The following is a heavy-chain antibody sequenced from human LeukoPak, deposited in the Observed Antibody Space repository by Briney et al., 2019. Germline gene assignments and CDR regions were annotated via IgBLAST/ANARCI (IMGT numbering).Heavy chain of an antibody. Sequence: PGGSLRLSCAASGFSFSTYELNWVRQAPGKGLEWISYLNSRSNARYYADSLQGRFTISRDSANESMYLHMNDLRVEDTGVYYCATSGYCGTTSCYDGAFSVWGRGTVVIVSS. J-gene: IGHJ3*01. D-gene: IGHD2-2*01. CDR1: GFSFSTYE. V-gene: IGHV3-48*03. CDR3: ATSGYCGTTSCYDGAFSV. CDR2: LNSRSNAR.